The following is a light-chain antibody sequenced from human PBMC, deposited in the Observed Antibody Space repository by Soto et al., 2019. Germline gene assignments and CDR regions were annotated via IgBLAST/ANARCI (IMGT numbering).Light chain of an antibody. V-gene: IGKV3-20*01. CDR2: GAS. Sequence: EIVLTQSPGTLSLSPGERATLSCRASQSLSSSYLAWYQQKPGQAPRLLIYGASSRATGIPDRFSGSGSGTDFTLTITTLEPEDFAVYYCQQSGNSPPWTFGQWTKVEIK. CDR1: QSLSSSY. J-gene: IGKJ1*01. CDR3: QQSGNSPPWT.